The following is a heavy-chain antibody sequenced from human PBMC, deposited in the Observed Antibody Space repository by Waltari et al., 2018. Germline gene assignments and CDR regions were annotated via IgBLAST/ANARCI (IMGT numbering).Heavy chain of an antibody. CDR2: IDHSGVT. J-gene: IGHJ5*02. Sequence: QVQVQQWGAGLVKPSEPLSLTCAVYGWSFSGYSWSCLRQPPGKALEWIGEIDHSGVTNYNPSLTSRATISVDTSRNQLSLKLTSVTAADTAIYYCALSRYGLASPKFDPWGQGTLVTVSS. CDR1: GWSFSGYS. V-gene: IGHV4-34*02. CDR3: ALSRYGLASPKFDP. D-gene: IGHD4-17*01.